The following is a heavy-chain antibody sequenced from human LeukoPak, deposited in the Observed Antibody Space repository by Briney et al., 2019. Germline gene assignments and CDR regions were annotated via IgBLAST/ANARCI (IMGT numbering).Heavy chain of an antibody. D-gene: IGHD6-19*01. CDR2: IYTSGGT. CDR1: GGSISSYY. J-gene: IGHJ4*02. Sequence: SETLSLTCTVSGGSISSYYWTWIRQPAGRGLEWIGRIYTSGGTNYNPSLKTRVTMSVDTSKNQVSLKLSSVTAADTAMYYCARAAEYSSGWYLFDYWGQGILVTVSA. V-gene: IGHV4-4*07. CDR3: ARAAEYSSGWYLFDY.